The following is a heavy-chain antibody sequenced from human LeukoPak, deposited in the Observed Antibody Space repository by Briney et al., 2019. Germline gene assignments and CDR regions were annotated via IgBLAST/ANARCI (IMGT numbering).Heavy chain of an antibody. Sequence: SETLSLTCTVSGGSISSYYWSWIRQPPGKGLEWLGYIYYSGSTNYNPSLKSRVTISVDTSKNQFSLKLSSVTAADTAVYYCARYHGSGYYYYMDVWGKGTTVTISS. CDR2: IYYSGST. CDR1: GGSISSYY. CDR3: ARYHGSGYYYYMDV. J-gene: IGHJ6*03. V-gene: IGHV4-59*01. D-gene: IGHD3-10*01.